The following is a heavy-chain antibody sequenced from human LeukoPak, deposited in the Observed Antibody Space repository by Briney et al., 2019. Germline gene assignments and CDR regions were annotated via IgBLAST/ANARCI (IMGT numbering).Heavy chain of an antibody. V-gene: IGHV1-46*01. D-gene: IGHD3-22*01. CDR1: GYAFITSY. CDR3: ARGAPPTYYDSRGYPDY. CDR2: INPSGGGT. J-gene: IGHJ4*02. Sequence: GASVKVSCKASGYAFITSYIYCVRQAPGQGLECVGIINPSGGGTNYAQKFQDRVTVTTDMSTTTVYMELSSLTSEDTAVYYCARGAPPTYYDSRGYPDYWGQGTQVTVSS.